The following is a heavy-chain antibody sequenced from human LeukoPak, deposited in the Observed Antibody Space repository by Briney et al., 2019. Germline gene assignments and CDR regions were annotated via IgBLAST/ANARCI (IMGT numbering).Heavy chain of an antibody. CDR2: ISAYNGNT. CDR1: GYTFTSYG. CDR3: ARSLGETGYYYMDV. J-gene: IGHJ6*03. V-gene: IGHV1-18*01. Sequence: GASVKVSCKASGYTFTSYGISWVRQAPGQGLEWMGWISAYNGNTNYAQKLQGRVTMTTDTSTSTAYMELRSLRSEDTAVYYCARSLGETGYYYMDVWGKGTTVTISS. D-gene: IGHD3-16*01.